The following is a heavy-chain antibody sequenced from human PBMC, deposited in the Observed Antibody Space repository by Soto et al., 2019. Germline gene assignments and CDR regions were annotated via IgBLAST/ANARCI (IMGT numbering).Heavy chain of an antibody. V-gene: IGHV1-3*01. Sequence: QVQLVQSGAEVKQPGASVSVSCKASGYSFTSYSMHWVRQAPGQRLEWMGWINAANGKRKYSQNFQGRVTVTTDTSASTAYMALSGLRSEDTAVYYCAGYSADAFDIWGQGTMVTVSS. CDR3: AGYSADAFDI. D-gene: IGHD2-21*01. J-gene: IGHJ3*02. CDR1: GYSFTSYS. CDR2: INAANGKR.